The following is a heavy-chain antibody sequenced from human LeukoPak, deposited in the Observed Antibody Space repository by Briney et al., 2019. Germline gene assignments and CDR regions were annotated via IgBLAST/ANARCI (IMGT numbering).Heavy chain of an antibody. D-gene: IGHD6-13*01. CDR1: GFTFSSYG. J-gene: IGHJ4*02. Sequence: GGSLRLSCAASGFTFSSYGMHWVRQAPGKGLEWVAFIRYDGSNKYYADSVKGRFTISRDNSKNTLYLQMNSLRAEDTAVYYCARAGLQQLVLFTFDYWGQGTLVTVSS. V-gene: IGHV3-30*02. CDR2: IRYDGSNK. CDR3: ARAGLQQLVLFTFDY.